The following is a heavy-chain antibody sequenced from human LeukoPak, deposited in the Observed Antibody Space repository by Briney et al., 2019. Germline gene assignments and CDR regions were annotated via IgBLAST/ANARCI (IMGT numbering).Heavy chain of an antibody. J-gene: IGHJ4*02. CDR2: VSESGDIT. CDR3: AKAAGYSSGWYVGDYFDY. V-gene: IGHV3-23*01. CDR1: GIAFSRFA. D-gene: IGHD6-19*01. Sequence: GGSLRLSCAASGIAFSRFAMSWVRQAPGKGLVWVSVVSESGDITHHAESVRGRFTISRDNSKNTLYLQMNSLRAEDTAVYYCAKAAGYSSGWYVGDYFDYWGQGALVTVSS.